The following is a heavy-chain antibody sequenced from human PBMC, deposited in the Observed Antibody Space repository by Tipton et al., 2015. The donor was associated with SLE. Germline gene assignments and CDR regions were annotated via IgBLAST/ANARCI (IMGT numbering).Heavy chain of an antibody. CDR3: AKDFGGVARGGYFDY. Sequence: SLRLSCAASGFTFDDYTMHWVRQAPGKGLEWVSLISWDGGSTYYADSVKGRFTISRDNSKNSLYLQMNSLRTEDTALYYCAKDFGGVARGGYFDYWGQGTLVTVSS. D-gene: IGHD3-16*01. V-gene: IGHV3-43*01. CDR1: GFTFDDYT. J-gene: IGHJ4*02. CDR2: ISWDGGST.